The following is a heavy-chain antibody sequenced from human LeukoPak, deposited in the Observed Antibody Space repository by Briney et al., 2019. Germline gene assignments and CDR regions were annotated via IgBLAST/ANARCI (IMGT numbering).Heavy chain of an antibody. CDR2: ISDSGRT. D-gene: IGHD3/OR15-3a*01. CDR1: GGSISSSNYN. Sequence: PSETLSLTCIVSGGSISSSNYNWGWIRQAPGKGLEWIGNISDSGRTYYNPSLKSRVTISVDTSKNQFSLKLSSVTAADTAVYYCARQTGSGLFILPGGQGTLVTVSS. J-gene: IGHJ4*02. CDR3: ARQTGSGLFILP. V-gene: IGHV4-39*07.